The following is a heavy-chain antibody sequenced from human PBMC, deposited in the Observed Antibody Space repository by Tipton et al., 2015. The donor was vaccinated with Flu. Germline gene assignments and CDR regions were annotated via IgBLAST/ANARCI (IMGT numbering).Heavy chain of an antibody. CDR2: IYTSGST. D-gene: IGHD3-16*01. CDR3: AREFLFFGELSTAYYFDS. Sequence: LRLSCNVSGGSVGRGRYYWSWIRQPAGRGLEWIGRIYTSGSTNYSPPLESRVTISVDPSKSHFSLSLTSVTAADTAVYFCAREFLFFGELSTAYYFDSWSQGIRVTVSS. V-gene: IGHV4-61*02. J-gene: IGHJ4*02. CDR1: GGSVGRGRYY.